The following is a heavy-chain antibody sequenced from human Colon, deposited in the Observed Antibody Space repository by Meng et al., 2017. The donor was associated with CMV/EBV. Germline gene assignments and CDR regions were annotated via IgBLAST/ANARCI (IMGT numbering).Heavy chain of an antibody. CDR3: ARMALHWYFDL. CDR2: IYYTGND. D-gene: IGHD5-24*01. V-gene: IGHV4-39*07. CDR1: GDSFSGRSHY. J-gene: IGHJ2*01. Sequence: PGHGLVNPSATPHLTCPFSGDSFSGRSHYWGWIRAPPGKGLEWIASIYYTGNDYHNPSLKSRVTISIDPSNNQFSLRLTSVTAADTAVYYCARMALHWYFDLWGRGTLVTVSS.